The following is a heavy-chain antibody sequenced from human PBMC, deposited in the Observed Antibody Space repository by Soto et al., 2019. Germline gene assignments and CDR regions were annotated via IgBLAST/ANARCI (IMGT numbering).Heavy chain of an antibody. D-gene: IGHD1-26*01. CDR3: ARVYSGSYSDY. V-gene: IGHV4-4*02. CDR2: IFQSGST. Sequence: QVQLQESGPGLVKPSGTLSLTCAVSGGSIRSNSWWSGVRQPPGKGLEWIGEIFQSGSTNYNLSLKTRVTISVDKSKNQFSLKLSSVTAADTAVYYCARVYSGSYSDYWGQGTLVTVSS. CDR1: GGSIRSNSW. J-gene: IGHJ4*02.